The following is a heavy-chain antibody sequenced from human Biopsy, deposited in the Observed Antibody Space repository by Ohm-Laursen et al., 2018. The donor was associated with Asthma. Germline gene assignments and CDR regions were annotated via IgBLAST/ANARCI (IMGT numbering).Heavy chain of an antibody. V-gene: IGHV3-23*03. CDR1: GFSFSSYA. J-gene: IGHJ4*02. D-gene: IGHD3-22*01. Sequence: SLRLSCAASGFSFSSYAMSWVRQAPGKGLEWVSVIYSGGPSHTADSVRGRFTISRDYSKNTLYLQMHSLRAEDTAVYYCARGDSSNWSHYYFDYWGQGTLVTVSS. CDR2: IYSGGPS. CDR3: ARGDSSNWSHYYFDY.